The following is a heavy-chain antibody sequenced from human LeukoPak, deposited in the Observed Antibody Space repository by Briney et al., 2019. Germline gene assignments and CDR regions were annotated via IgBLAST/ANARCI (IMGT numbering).Heavy chain of an antibody. V-gene: IGHV4-59*01. Sequence: PSETLSLTCTVSGGSISSYYWSWIRQPPGKGLEWIGYIYYSGSTNYNPSLKSRVTISVDTSKNQFSLKLSSVTAADTAVYYCARALNYYDSSPFDYWGQGTLVTVSS. CDR3: ARALNYYDSSPFDY. CDR1: GGSISSYY. D-gene: IGHD3-22*01. J-gene: IGHJ4*02. CDR2: IYYSGST.